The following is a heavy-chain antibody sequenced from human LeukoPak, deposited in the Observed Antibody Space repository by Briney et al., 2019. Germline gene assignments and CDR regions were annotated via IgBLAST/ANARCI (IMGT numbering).Heavy chain of an antibody. CDR1: GYTFTNYW. Sequence: GESLKISCKGSGYTFTNYWIGWVRQMPGKGLEWTGIIYPGDSDTRYSPSFQGQVTISADKSISTAYLQWSSLKASDTAMYYCARSCSSTSCYGAFDIWGQGTMVTVSS. J-gene: IGHJ3*02. D-gene: IGHD2-2*01. CDR3: ARSCSSTSCYGAFDI. CDR2: IYPGDSDT. V-gene: IGHV5-51*01.